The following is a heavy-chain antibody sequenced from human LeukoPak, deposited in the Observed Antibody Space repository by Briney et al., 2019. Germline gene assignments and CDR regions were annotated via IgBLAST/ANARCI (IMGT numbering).Heavy chain of an antibody. CDR1: GGSISSSNW. J-gene: IGHJ4*02. CDR2: IYHSGST. D-gene: IGHD6-13*01. CDR3: VSSSSSGKGGY. Sequence: PSGTLSLTCAVSGGSISSSNWWGWVRPPPGKGLEWIGEIYHSGSTNYNPSLKSRVTISVDKSKNQFSLKLSSVTAADTAVYYCVSSSSSGKGGYWGQGTLVTVSS. V-gene: IGHV4-4*02.